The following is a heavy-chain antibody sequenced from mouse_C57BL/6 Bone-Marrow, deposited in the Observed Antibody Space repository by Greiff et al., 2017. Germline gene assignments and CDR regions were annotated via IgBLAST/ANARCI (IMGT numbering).Heavy chain of an antibody. V-gene: IGHV5-17*01. J-gene: IGHJ3*01. CDR3: ARDCPWFAY. CDR2: ISSGSSTI. CDR1: GFTFSDYG. Sequence: EVKLQEPGGGLVKPGGSLKLSCAASGFTFSDYGMHWVRQAPEKGLEWVAYISSGSSTIYYADKVKGRFTISRDNAKNTLFLQMTSLRSEDTAMYYCARDCPWFAYWGQGTLVTVSA.